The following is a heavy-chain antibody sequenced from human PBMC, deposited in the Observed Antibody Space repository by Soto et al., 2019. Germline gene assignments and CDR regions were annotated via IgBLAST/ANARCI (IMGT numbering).Heavy chain of an antibody. CDR2: IKKDGSEK. CDR3: ATNAY. CDR1: GFSFRDAW. Sequence: GGSLRLSCAASGFSFRDAWMSWVRQAPGKGLEWVAKIKKDGSEKYYVDSVRGRFTISRDNAKNSLYLQMNSLRVDDTAVYYCATNAYWGQGSLVTVS. J-gene: IGHJ4*02. V-gene: IGHV3-7*01.